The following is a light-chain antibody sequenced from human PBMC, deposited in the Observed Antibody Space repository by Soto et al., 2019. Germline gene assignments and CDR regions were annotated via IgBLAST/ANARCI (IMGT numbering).Light chain of an antibody. CDR2: GAS. V-gene: IGKV3-15*01. Sequence: IVLTQSPGTLSLSPGERATLSCRASQYIGSNLAWYQQKPGQAPRLLIYGASTRATGIPVRFSGSASGTEFTLTISSLQSEDFTVYYCQQYNKWPLTFGQGTKVDIK. J-gene: IGKJ1*01. CDR1: QYIGSN. CDR3: QQYNKWPLT.